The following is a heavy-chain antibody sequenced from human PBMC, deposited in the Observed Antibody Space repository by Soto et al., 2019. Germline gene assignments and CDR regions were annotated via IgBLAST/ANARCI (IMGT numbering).Heavy chain of an antibody. CDR2: ISWNSGSI. V-gene: IGHV3-9*01. CDR3: AKDMAPYYDSSGYYSDAFDI. Sequence: SLKISCAASGFTFDDYAMHWVRQAPGKGLEWVSGISWNSGSIGYADSVKGRFTISRDNAKNSLYLQMNSLRAEDTALYYCAKDMAPYYDSSGYYSDAFDIWGQGTMVTVSS. D-gene: IGHD3-22*01. CDR1: GFTFDDYA. J-gene: IGHJ3*02.